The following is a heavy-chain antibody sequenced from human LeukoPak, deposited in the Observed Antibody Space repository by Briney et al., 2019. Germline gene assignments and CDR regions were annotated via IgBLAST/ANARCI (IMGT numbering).Heavy chain of an antibody. V-gene: IGHV4-4*07. D-gene: IGHD3-22*01. CDR3: ARDRLSGYYPAYGMDV. CDR1: GGSISSYY. Sequence: SETLSLTCTVSGGSISSYYLSWIRQPAGKGLEWIGRIYTTGSTNYNPSLKSRVTMSVDTSNSQFSLKLSSVTAADTAVYYCARDRLSGYYPAYGMDVWGQGTTVTVSS. J-gene: IGHJ6*02. CDR2: IYTTGST.